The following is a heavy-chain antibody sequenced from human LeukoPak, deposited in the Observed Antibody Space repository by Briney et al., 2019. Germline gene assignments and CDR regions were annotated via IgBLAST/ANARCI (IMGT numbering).Heavy chain of an antibody. Sequence: PSETLSLTCTVSGGSIRSSYYYWGWIRQPPGKGLEWIGYIYYSRSTNYNPSLKSRVTISVDTSKNQFSLKLSSVTAADTAVYYCARAKGATVTTFDYWGQGTLVTVSS. CDR1: GGSIRSSYYY. CDR2: IYYSRST. D-gene: IGHD4-17*01. V-gene: IGHV4-61*05. J-gene: IGHJ4*02. CDR3: ARAKGATVTTFDY.